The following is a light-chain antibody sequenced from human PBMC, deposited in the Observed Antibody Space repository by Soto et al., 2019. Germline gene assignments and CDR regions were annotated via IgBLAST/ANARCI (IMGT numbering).Light chain of an antibody. J-gene: IGKJ1*01. V-gene: IGKV1-39*01. Sequence: DIQMTPSPSSLSASVGDRVTITCRASQSISSYLNWYQQKPGQAPKLLIYAASSLQSGVPSRFSGSGSGTDFTLTISSLQPEDFATYYCQQSYSTPWTCGQGTRWIS. CDR1: QSISSY. CDR2: AAS. CDR3: QQSYSTPWT.